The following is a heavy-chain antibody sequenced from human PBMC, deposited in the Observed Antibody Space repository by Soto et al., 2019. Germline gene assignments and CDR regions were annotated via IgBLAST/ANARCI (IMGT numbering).Heavy chain of an antibody. Sequence: ASVKVSCKASGYTFTSYYIHWVRQAPGQGLEWMGIINPSGGSTSYAQKFQGRVTMTRDTSTSTVYMELSSLRSEDTAVYYCATHFYDSSGYYQALDYWGQGTLVTVSS. CDR3: ATHFYDSSGYYQALDY. D-gene: IGHD3-22*01. J-gene: IGHJ4*02. CDR2: INPSGGST. CDR1: GYTFTSYY. V-gene: IGHV1-46*01.